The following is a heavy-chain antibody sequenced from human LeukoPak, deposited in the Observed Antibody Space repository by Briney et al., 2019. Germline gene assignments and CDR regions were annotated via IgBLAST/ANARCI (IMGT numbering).Heavy chain of an antibody. J-gene: IGHJ5*02. V-gene: IGHV4-39*01. CDR1: GFTFGSYY. Sequence: GSLRLSCAASGFTFGSYYMTWVRQAPGKGLEWIGSIYYSGSTYYNPSLKSRVTISVDTSKNQFSLKLSSVTAADTAVYYCARIVVVPAAMLDPWGQGTLVTVSS. CDR2: IYYSGST. D-gene: IGHD2-2*01. CDR3: ARIVVVPAAMLDP.